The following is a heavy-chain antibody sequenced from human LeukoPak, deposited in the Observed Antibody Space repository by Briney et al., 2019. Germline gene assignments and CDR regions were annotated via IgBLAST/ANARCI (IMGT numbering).Heavy chain of an antibody. J-gene: IGHJ5*02. CDR3: ARVLSGSWDWFDP. CDR2: INTDGSRI. D-gene: IGHD3-22*01. Sequence: GGSLRLSCAASGFTFSNYWMHCVRQAPGKGLVRVSRINTDGSRITYADSVKGRFTISRDNAMNTVYLQMNSLRAEDTAVYYCARVLSGSWDWFDPWGQGTLVTASS. V-gene: IGHV3-74*01. CDR1: GFTFSNYW.